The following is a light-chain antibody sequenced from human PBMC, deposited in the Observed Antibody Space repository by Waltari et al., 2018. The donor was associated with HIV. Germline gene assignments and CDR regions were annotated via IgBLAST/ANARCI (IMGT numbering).Light chain of an antibody. Sequence: EIVMTQSPPTLSVSPGQRVTLSCRASQTISAKVAWYQQRPGQAPRPLIYEAATRPTVIPSRFIGSGSGTEFTLTISSLQSEDFATYFCQQYDSGPRGITFGQGTMLEIK. V-gene: IGKV3-15*01. CDR2: EAA. CDR1: QTISAK. CDR3: QQYDSGPRGIT. J-gene: IGKJ2*01.